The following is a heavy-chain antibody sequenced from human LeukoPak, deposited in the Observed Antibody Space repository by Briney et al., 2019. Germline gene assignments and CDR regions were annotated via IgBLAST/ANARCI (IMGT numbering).Heavy chain of an antibody. Sequence: GGSLRLSCAASGFTFSSYAMSWVRQAPGKGLEWVSAISGSGGSTYYADSVKGRFTISRDNSKNTLYLQMNSLRAEDTAVYYCAKSFLGGSGSYPPHDAFDIWGQGTMVTVSS. V-gene: IGHV3-23*01. CDR2: ISGSGGST. CDR3: AKSFLGGSGSYPPHDAFDI. CDR1: GFTFSSYA. D-gene: IGHD3-10*01. J-gene: IGHJ3*02.